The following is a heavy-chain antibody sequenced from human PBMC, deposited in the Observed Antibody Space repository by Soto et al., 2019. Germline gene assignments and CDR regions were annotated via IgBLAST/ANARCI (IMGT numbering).Heavy chain of an antibody. J-gene: IGHJ6*02. V-gene: IGHV1-18*04. CDR1: GYTFTSYG. Sequence: ASVKVSCKASGYTFTSYGISWVRQAPGQGLEWMGWISAYNGNTNYAQKLQGRVAMTTDTSTSTAYMELRSLRSDDTAVYYCASSIAVAGTIYYGMDVWGQGTTVTVSS. CDR2: ISAYNGNT. CDR3: ASSIAVAGTIYYGMDV. D-gene: IGHD6-19*01.